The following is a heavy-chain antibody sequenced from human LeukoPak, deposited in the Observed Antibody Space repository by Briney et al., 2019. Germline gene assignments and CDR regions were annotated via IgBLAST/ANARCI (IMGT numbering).Heavy chain of an antibody. D-gene: IGHD3-22*01. J-gene: IGHJ4*02. Sequence: GGSLRLSCAASGFTFTSYWMSWVRQAPGKGLEWVANVKQDGSEKYYVDSVKGRFTISRDNAKNSLYLQMNSLRAEDTAVYYCARRRYYYDSSGYYCQTYYFDYWGQGTLVTVSS. CDR1: GFTFTSYW. CDR2: VKQDGSEK. CDR3: ARRRYYYDSSGYYCQTYYFDY. V-gene: IGHV3-7*03.